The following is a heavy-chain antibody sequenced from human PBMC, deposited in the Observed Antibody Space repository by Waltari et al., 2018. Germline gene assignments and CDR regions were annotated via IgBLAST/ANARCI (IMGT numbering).Heavy chain of an antibody. CDR3: ARGLETYYDFWSGSH. V-gene: IGHV1-2*02. CDR2: INPNSGGT. D-gene: IGHD3-3*01. Sequence: QVQRVQSGAEVKKPGASVKVSCQAPGYTFTGYHMHGLLPAPGQGLEWMGWINPNSGGTNYAQKFQGRVTMTRDTSISTAYMELSRLRSDDTAVYYCARGLETYYDFWSGSHWGQGTLVTVSS. J-gene: IGHJ4*02. CDR1: GYTFTGYH.